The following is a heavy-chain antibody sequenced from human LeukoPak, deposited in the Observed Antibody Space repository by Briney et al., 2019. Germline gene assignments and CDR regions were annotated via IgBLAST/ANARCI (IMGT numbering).Heavy chain of an antibody. CDR1: GYTFTSYG. CDR2: ISAYNGNT. Sequence: ASVKVSCKASGYTFTSYGISWVRQAPGQGLEWMGWISAYNGNTNYAQKLQGRVTMTTDTSTSTAYMELRSLRSDDTAVYYCASSSTSPYYFDYWGQGTLVTVSS. V-gene: IGHV1-18*01. D-gene: IGHD2-2*01. J-gene: IGHJ4*02. CDR3: ASSSTSPYYFDY.